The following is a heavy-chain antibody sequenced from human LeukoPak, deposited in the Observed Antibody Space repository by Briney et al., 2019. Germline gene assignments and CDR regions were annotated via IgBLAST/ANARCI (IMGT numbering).Heavy chain of an antibody. V-gene: IGHV3-23*01. J-gene: IGHJ1*01. CDR1: ALTSATYA. CDR2: IGGSGTRT. CDR3: AKASTTFGVVDDEGAY. D-gene: IGHD3-3*01. Sequence: GCLRPARPPSALTSATYAMGWVRQAPGRGRGWVAGIGGSGTRTYHANSVRGRFTTPRDNSKNTVYLQMNSLRVEDTAVDYCAKASTTFGVVDDEGAYWGEGTLVTVSS.